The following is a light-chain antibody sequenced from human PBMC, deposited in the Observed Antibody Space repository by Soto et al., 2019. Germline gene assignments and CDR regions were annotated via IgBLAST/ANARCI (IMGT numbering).Light chain of an antibody. CDR1: QSVSSY. V-gene: IGKV3-11*01. CDR3: QQRSNWGHT. CDR2: DAS. Sequence: EIVLTQSPATLSLSPGERATLSCRASQSVSSYLAWYQQKPGQAPRLLIYDASNRATGIPARFSGSGSGTDFTRTISSLEPEDVAVYYCQQRSNWGHTFGGGTKVEIK. J-gene: IGKJ4*01.